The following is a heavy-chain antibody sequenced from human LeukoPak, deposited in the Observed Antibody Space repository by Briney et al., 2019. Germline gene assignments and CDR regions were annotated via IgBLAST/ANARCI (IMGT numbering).Heavy chain of an antibody. J-gene: IGHJ6*02. V-gene: IGHV3-48*04. CDR3: ARVYSNYDPAAMDV. Sequence: QPGGSLRLSCAASGFTFSSYAMSWVRQAPGKGLEWVSYISSSGSPIYYADSVEGRFTISRDNAKNSLYLQMSSLRAEDTAMYYCARVYSNYDPAAMDVWGQGTTVTVSS. CDR1: GFTFSSYA. D-gene: IGHD4-11*01. CDR2: ISSSGSPI.